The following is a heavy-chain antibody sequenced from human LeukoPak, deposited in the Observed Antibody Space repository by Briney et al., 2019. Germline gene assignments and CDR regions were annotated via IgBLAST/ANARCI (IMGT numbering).Heavy chain of an antibody. Sequence: GGSLRLSCAASGFTFSSYGMHWVRQAPGKGLEWVAFIRHDGSNKYYADSVKGRFTISRDNSKNTLYLQMNSLRAEDTAVYYCATGGHYDILTGYSYWGQGTLVTVSS. D-gene: IGHD3-9*01. CDR1: GFTFSSYG. CDR3: ATGGHYDILTGYSY. CDR2: IRHDGSNK. J-gene: IGHJ4*02. V-gene: IGHV3-30*02.